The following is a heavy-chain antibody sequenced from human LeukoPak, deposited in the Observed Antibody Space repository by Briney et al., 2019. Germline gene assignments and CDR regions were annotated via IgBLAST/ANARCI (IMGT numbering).Heavy chain of an antibody. V-gene: IGHV3-43*02. CDR2: ISGDGGST. CDR3: AKDSVVRELDAFDI. D-gene: IGHD2-21*01. J-gene: IGHJ3*02. Sequence: PGGSLRLSCAASGFTFNSYAMHWVRQAPGKGLEWVSLISGDGGSTYYADSVKGRFTISRDNSKNSLYLQMNSLRTEDTALYYCAKDSVVRELDAFDIWGQGTMVTVSS. CDR1: GFTFNSYA.